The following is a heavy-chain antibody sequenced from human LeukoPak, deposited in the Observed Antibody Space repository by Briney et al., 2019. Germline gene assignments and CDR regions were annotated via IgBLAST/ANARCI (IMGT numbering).Heavy chain of an antibody. V-gene: IGHV3-53*01. CDR2: IYSGGSI. Sequence: GGSLRLSCAASGFTVSSNYMSWVRQAPGKGLEWVSVIYSGGSIYYADSVKGRFAISRDNSKNTLYLQMNSLRAEDTAVYYCASAPYGGNHRGAFDIWGQGTMVTVSS. CDR1: GFTVSSNY. CDR3: ASAPYGGNHRGAFDI. J-gene: IGHJ3*02. D-gene: IGHD2-15*01.